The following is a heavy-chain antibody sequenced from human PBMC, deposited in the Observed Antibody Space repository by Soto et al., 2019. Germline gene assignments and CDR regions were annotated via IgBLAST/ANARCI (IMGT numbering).Heavy chain of an antibody. CDR3: ARVVPPYDFWRGRISGAFDI. Sequence: SETLSLTCTVSGGSISSYYWSWIRQPPGKGLEWIGYIYYSGSTNYNPSLKSRVTISVDTSKNQFSLKLSSVTAADTAVYYCARVVPPYDFWRGRISGAFDIWGQGTMVTVSS. CDR1: GGSISSYY. V-gene: IGHV4-59*01. D-gene: IGHD3-3*01. J-gene: IGHJ3*02. CDR2: IYYSGST.